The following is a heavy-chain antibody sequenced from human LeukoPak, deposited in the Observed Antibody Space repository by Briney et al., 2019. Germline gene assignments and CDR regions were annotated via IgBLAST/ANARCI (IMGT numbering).Heavy chain of an antibody. D-gene: IGHD2-2*01. J-gene: IGHJ4*02. CDR3: AKEPRGCCSSTSLDY. CDR2: IRYDGSNK. V-gene: IGHV3-30*02. Sequence: GGCLRLSCAASGFTFSSYGMHWVRQAPGKGLEWVAFIRYDGSNKYYADSVKGRFTISRDNSKNTLYLQMNSLRAEDTAVYYCAKEPRGCCSSTSLDYWGQGTLVTVSS. CDR1: GFTFSSYG.